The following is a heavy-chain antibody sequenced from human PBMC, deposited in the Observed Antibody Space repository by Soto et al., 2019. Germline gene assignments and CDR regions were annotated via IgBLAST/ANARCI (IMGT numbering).Heavy chain of an antibody. D-gene: IGHD5-12*01. CDR3: AIPGGNIVATIEGAFDY. J-gene: IGHJ4*02. Sequence: QVQLVQSGAEVKKPGSSVKVSCKASGGTFSSYTSSWVRQAPGQGLEWMGRIIPILGIANYAQKFQGRVTITADKSTSTAYMELSSLRSEDTAVYYCAIPGGNIVATIEGAFDYWGQGTLVTVSS. CDR2: IIPILGIA. CDR1: GGTFSSYT. V-gene: IGHV1-69*02.